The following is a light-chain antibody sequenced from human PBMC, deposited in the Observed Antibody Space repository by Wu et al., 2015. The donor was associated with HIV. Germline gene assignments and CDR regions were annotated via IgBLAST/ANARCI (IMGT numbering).Light chain of an antibody. V-gene: IGKV1-5*03. CDR2: KAS. J-gene: IGKJ4*01. Sequence: DIQMTQSPSTLSASVGDRVTITCRASQSISSWLAWYQQKPGKAPKLLIYKASSLESGVPSRFSGSGSGTEFTLTISSLQPDDFATYYCQQYNSYSPRITFGGGPRWRSN. CDR3: QQYNSYSPRIT. CDR1: QSISSW.